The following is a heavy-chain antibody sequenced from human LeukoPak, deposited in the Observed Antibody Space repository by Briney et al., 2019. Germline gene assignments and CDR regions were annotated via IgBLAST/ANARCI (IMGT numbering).Heavy chain of an antibody. J-gene: IGHJ6*02. V-gene: IGHV4-59*01. Sequence: SETLSLTCTVSGGSISSYYWSWIRQPPGKGLEWIGYVYYSGTTNYNPSLKSRVTISVDTSKNQFSLQLRSVTAADTAVYYCAREDPQTRVPEGMDVWGQGTTVTVSS. CDR3: AREDPQTRVPEGMDV. CDR1: GGSISSYY. CDR2: VYYSGTT. D-gene: IGHD4/OR15-4a*01.